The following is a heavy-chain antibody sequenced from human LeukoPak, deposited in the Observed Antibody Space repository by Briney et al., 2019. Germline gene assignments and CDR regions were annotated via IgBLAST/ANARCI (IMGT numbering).Heavy chain of an antibody. D-gene: IGHD2-2*01. CDR3: ARGSVVVPRGMDV. CDR2: INHSGST. J-gene: IGHJ6*02. Sequence: SETLPLTCAVYGGSFSGYYWSWIRQPPGKGLEWIGEINHSGSTYYNPSLKSRVTISVDRSKNQFSLKLSSVTAADTAVYYCARGSVVVPRGMDVWGQGTTVTVSS. CDR1: GGSFSGYY. V-gene: IGHV4-34*01.